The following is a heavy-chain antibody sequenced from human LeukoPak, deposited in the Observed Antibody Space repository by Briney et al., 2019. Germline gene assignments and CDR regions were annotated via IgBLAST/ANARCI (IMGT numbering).Heavy chain of an antibody. CDR3: WYTSWDADWDY. V-gene: IGHV3-15*04. CDR1: GFTFNKAR. D-gene: IGHD2-2*01. J-gene: IGHJ4*02. CDR2: IASKTDGGTT. Sequence: GGSLRLSCAASGFTFNKARMTWVRQAPGKGLEWVGRIASKTDGGTTDYGAHVKGRFTISRDDSKNTPYLQMNSLMTEDTAVYYCWYTSWDADWDYWGQGTLVTVSS.